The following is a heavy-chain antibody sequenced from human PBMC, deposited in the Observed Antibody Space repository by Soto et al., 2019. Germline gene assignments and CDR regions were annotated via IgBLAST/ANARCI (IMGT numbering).Heavy chain of an antibody. CDR2: ITPMFGAA. Sequence: QVQLVQSGGEVKKPGSSMKVSCKASGGSFTGHSFAWVRQAPGQGPEWMGGITPMFGAATYAQKFQDRVTITGTESTSRGLFEWNRLNCRETAVYYCARLRVPGSRPSVTLVRVIINGYFDYWGQGTLVIVSS. CDR3: ARLRVPGSRPSVTLVRVIINGYFDY. D-gene: IGHD3-10*02. J-gene: IGHJ4*02. V-gene: IGHV1-69*01. CDR1: GGSFTGHS.